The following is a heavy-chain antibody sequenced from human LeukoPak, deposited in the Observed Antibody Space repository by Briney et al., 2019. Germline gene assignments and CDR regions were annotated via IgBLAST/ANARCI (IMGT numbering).Heavy chain of an antibody. D-gene: IGHD3-3*01. CDR1: GFTFSSYW. CDR3: ARVGSAYYDFWSGYSYYYGMDV. CDR2: IKQDGSEK. Sequence: PGGSLRLSCAASGFTFSSYWMSWVRQAPGKGLEWVANIKQDGSEKYYVDSVKGRFTISRDNAKNSLYLQMNSLRAEDTAVYYCARVGSAYYDFWSGYSYYYGMDVRGQGTTVTVSS. V-gene: IGHV3-7*01. J-gene: IGHJ6*02.